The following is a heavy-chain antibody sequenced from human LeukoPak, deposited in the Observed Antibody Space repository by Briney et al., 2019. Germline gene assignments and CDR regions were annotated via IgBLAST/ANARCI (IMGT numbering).Heavy chain of an antibody. Sequence: PSETLSLTCTVSGGSISSGDYYMSWVRQAPGKGLEWVSVIYSGGSTYYADSVTGRFTISRDNSRDTLYLQMNSLRAEDTAVYYCAKDLNSSPDFDYWGQGTLVTVSS. J-gene: IGHJ4*02. CDR1: GGSISSGDYY. CDR3: AKDLNSSPDFDY. V-gene: IGHV3-53*05. CDR2: IYSGGST.